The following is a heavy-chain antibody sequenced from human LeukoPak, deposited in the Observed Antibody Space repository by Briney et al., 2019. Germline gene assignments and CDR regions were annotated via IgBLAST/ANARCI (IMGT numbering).Heavy chain of an antibody. J-gene: IGHJ6*03. CDR3: AKDKGGGDYYYYYMDV. Sequence: PGGSLRLSCAASGFTFSSYWMSWVRQAPGKGLEWVANIKQDGSEKYYVDSVKGRFTISRDNAKNSLYLQMNSLRAEDMALYYCAKDKGGGDYYYYYMDVWGKGTTVTVSS. V-gene: IGHV3-7*03. D-gene: IGHD1-26*01. CDR2: IKQDGSEK. CDR1: GFTFSSYW.